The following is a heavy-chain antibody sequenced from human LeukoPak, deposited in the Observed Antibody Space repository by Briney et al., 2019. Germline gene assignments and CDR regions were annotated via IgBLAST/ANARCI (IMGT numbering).Heavy chain of an antibody. V-gene: IGHV1-46*01. D-gene: IGHD4-17*01. CDR2: INPSGGST. Sequence: ASVTVSFKASGYTFTSYYMHWVRQAPGQGLEWMGIINPSGGSTSYAQKFQGRVTMTRDTSTSTVYMELSSLRSEDTAVYYCARGTVTTPWYFDCWGQGTLVTVSS. CDR3: ARGTVTTPWYFDC. CDR1: GYTFTSYY. J-gene: IGHJ4*02.